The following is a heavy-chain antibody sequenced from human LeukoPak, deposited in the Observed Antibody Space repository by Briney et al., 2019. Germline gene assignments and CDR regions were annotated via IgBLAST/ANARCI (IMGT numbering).Heavy chain of an antibody. V-gene: IGHV3-23*01. CDR2: ISGSGGST. Sequence: GGSLRLSCAASGFTFSSYAVSWVRQAPGKGLEWDSSISGSGGSTYSADYVKGRFTISRDNSKNTLYLQMNSLRAEDTALYYCAKDRSCTNDICHGDFDYWGQGTLVTVSS. CDR1: GFTFSSYA. J-gene: IGHJ4*02. CDR3: AKDRSCTNDICHGDFDY. D-gene: IGHD2-8*01.